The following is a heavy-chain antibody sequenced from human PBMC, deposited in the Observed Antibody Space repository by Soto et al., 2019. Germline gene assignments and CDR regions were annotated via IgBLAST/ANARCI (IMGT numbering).Heavy chain of an antibody. V-gene: IGHV3-30-3*01. D-gene: IGHD3-9*01. CDR2: ISYDGSNK. J-gene: IGHJ3*02. CDR3: ARDPVLRYFDWFPGHAFDI. CDR1: GFTFSSYA. Sequence: GGSLRLSCAASGFTFSSYAMHWVRQAPGKGLEWVAVISYDGSNKYYADSVKGRFTISRDNSKNTLYLQMNSLRAEDTAVYYCARDPVLRYFDWFPGHAFDIWGQGTMVTVSS.